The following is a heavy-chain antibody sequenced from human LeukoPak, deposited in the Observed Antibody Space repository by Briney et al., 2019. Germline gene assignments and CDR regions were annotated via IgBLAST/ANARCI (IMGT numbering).Heavy chain of an antibody. D-gene: IGHD2-2*01. V-gene: IGHV4-59*12. CDR2: IYYSGST. Sequence: SETLSLTCTVSGGSISSYYWSWIRQPPGKGLEWIGYIYYSGSTNYNPSLKSRVTISVDTSKNQFSLKLRSVTAADTAVYYCASKLPASDAFDVWGQGIVVTVSS. CDR1: GGSISSYY. J-gene: IGHJ3*01. CDR3: ASKLPASDAFDV.